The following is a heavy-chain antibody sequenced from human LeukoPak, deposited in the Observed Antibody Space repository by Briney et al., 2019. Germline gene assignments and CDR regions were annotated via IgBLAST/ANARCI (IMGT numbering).Heavy chain of an antibody. CDR3: ARSPRYDFWSGYRPYNWFDP. Sequence: ASVKVSCKASAYTFTSYGISWVRQAPGQGLEWMGWISAYNGNTNYAQKLQGRVTMTTDTSTSTAYMELRSLRSDDTAVYYCARSPRYDFWSGYRPYNWFDPWGQGTLVTVSS. V-gene: IGHV1-18*01. CDR2: ISAYNGNT. CDR1: AYTFTSYG. J-gene: IGHJ5*02. D-gene: IGHD3-3*01.